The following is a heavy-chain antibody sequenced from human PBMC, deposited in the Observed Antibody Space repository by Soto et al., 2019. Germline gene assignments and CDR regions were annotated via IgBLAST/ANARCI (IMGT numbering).Heavy chain of an antibody. CDR2: ISGSGGST. CDR1: GFTFSSYA. D-gene: IGHD2-8*01. CDR3: AKDQGYCTNGVCYYYYYMDV. V-gene: IGHV3-23*01. J-gene: IGHJ6*03. Sequence: GGSLRLSCAASGFTFSSYAMSWVRQAPGKGLEWVSAISGSGGSTYYADSVKGRFTISRDNSKNTLYLQMNSLRAKDTAVYYCAKDQGYCTNGVCYYYYYMDVWGKGTTVTVSS.